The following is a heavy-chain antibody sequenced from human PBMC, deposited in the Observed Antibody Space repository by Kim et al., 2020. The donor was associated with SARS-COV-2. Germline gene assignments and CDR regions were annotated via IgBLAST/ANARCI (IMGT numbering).Heavy chain of an antibody. Sequence: ASVKVSCKVSGYTLTELYMHWVRQAPGKGLEWMGGFDPEDGETIYAQKFQGRVTMTEDTSTDTAYMELSSLRSEDTAVYYCATGRTVAHPRIPIPSDYWGQGTLVTVSS. CDR3: ATGRTVAHPRIPIPSDY. CDR2: FDPEDGET. J-gene: IGHJ4*02. V-gene: IGHV1-24*01. CDR1: GYTLTELY. D-gene: IGHD6-19*01.